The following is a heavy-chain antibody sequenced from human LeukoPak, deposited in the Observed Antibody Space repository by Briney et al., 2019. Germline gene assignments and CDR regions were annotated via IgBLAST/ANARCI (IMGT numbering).Heavy chain of an antibody. CDR1: GFTFSNYG. D-gene: IGHD4-11*01. CDR3: ATGGTVTTWYYFDY. V-gene: IGHV3-23*01. CDR2: ISGSGGST. Sequence: GGSLRLSCAASGFTFSNYGMSWVRQAPGKGLEWVSSISGSGGSTHYADSVKGRFTISRDNSKNTLYLQMNSLRAEDTAVYYCATGGTVTTWYYFDYWGQGTLVTVSS. J-gene: IGHJ4*02.